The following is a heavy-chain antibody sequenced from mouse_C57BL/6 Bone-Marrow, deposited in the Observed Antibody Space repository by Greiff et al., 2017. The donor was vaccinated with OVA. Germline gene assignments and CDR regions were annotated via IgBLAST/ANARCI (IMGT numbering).Heavy chain of an antibody. CDR2: IWTGGGT. V-gene: IGHV2-9-1*01. CDR3: AMDYCSSNEFAY. CDR1: GFSLTSYA. J-gene: IGHJ3*01. Sequence: QVQLKESGPGLVAPSQSLSITCTVSGFSLTSYAISWVRQPPGKGLEWLGEIWTGGGTNYNSALKSRLSISKDNSKRKGYLKMNSLQTDDTARYYCAMDYCSSNEFAYWGQGTLVTVSA. D-gene: IGHD1-1*01.